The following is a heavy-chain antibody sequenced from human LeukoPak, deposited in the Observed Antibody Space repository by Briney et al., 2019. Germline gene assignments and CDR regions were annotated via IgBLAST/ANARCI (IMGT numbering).Heavy chain of an antibody. J-gene: IGHJ4*02. Sequence: GGSLRLSCAASGFTFSSYAMSWVRQAPGKGLEWVSAISGSGGSTYYADSVKGRFTISRDNSKNTLYLQMGSLRAEGMAVYYCASSLHGLYSSIDYWGQGTLVTVSS. CDR2: ISGSGGST. V-gene: IGHV3-23*01. CDR1: GFTFSSYA. CDR3: ASSLHGLYSSIDY. D-gene: IGHD6-13*01.